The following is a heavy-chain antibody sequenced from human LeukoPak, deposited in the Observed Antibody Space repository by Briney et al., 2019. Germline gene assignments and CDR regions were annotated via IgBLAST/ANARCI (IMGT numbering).Heavy chain of an antibody. V-gene: IGHV3-7*01. Sequence: PGGSLRLSCAASGFTFNRSWMNWVRQAPGKGLEWVANMDPSGSQKRYVDSVKGRFIISKDNTGASLYLDMYNLRAEDTAIYYCAIWTSVNYWGQGTLVTVSS. J-gene: IGHJ4*02. CDR3: AIWTSVNY. CDR2: MDPSGSQK. D-gene: IGHD1-1*01. CDR1: GFTFNRSW.